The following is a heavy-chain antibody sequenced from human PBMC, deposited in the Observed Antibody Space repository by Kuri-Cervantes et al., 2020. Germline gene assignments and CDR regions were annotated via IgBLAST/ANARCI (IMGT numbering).Heavy chain of an antibody. V-gene: IGHV3-30-3*01. CDR2: ISYDGSNK. J-gene: IGHJ1*01. CDR3: ARGSKNVWGLLIGGYFQH. CDR1: GFTFSSYA. D-gene: IGHD1-26*01. Sequence: GESLKISCAASGFTFSSYAMRWVRQAPGKGLEWVAVISYDGSNKYYADSVKGRFTISRDNSKNTLYLQMNSLRAEDTAVYYCARGSKNVWGLLIGGYFQHWGQGTLVTVSS.